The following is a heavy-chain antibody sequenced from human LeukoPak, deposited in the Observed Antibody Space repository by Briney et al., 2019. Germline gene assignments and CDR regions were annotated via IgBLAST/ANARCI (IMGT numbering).Heavy chain of an antibody. CDR2: ITTSDGNT. Sequence: RGSLGLSCAASGFTFSSYTMSWVRQAPGKGLEWVSTITTSDGNTYYADSVKGRFTVSRDNSKNTLFLQMNSLRAEDTAVYYCAKDGGLWVSAHWGDSWGRGTLVTVSS. CDR3: AKDGGLWVSAHWGDS. D-gene: IGHD7-27*01. V-gene: IGHV3-23*01. CDR1: GFTFSSYT. J-gene: IGHJ4*02.